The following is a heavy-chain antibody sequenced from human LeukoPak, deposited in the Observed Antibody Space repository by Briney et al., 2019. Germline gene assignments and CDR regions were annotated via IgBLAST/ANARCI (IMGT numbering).Heavy chain of an antibody. CDR3: AKSFGRVQSPCNY. CDR2: IKSSSDGGTT. D-gene: IGHD1-1*01. J-gene: IGHJ4*02. Sequence: GGSLRLTCAVSGFTSTNTWMTWLRQAPGQGLEWVGRIKSSSDGGTTDYAAPVKGRFTISRDDSKDTLYLQMNSLNTEDTAVYFCAKSFGRVQSPCNYWGQGTLVTVSS. V-gene: IGHV3-15*01. CDR1: GFTSTNTW.